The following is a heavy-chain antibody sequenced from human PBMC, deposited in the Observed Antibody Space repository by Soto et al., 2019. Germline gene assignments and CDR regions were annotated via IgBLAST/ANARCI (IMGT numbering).Heavy chain of an antibody. V-gene: IGHV3-48*02. CDR2: ISSSSSTI. CDR1: GFTFSSYS. D-gene: IGHD4-17*01. J-gene: IGHJ4*02. Sequence: PGGSLRLSCAASGFTFSSYSMNWVRQAPGKGLEWVSYISSSSSTIYYADSVKGRFTISRDNAKNSLYLQMNSLRDEDTAVYYCARDQGYGDYNAQFDYWGQGTLVTVSS. CDR3: ARDQGYGDYNAQFDY.